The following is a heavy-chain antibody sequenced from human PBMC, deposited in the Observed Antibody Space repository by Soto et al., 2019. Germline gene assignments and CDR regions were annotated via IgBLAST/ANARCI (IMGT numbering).Heavy chain of an antibody. V-gene: IGHV3-15*01. CDR2: IKGSHAGGTT. CDR3: ATEGGYPGSNFYGAY. Sequence: EVQLVESGGGLVEPGESIRLSCVASGFTFTKAYMTWVRQAPGKGLEWVGRIKGSHAGGTTDYATSVKGRFTISRDDSKNTLCLQMNSLKTEDTSVYYCATEGGYPGSNFYGAYWGQGTLVTVSS. CDR1: GFTFTKAY. D-gene: IGHD1-26*01. J-gene: IGHJ4*02.